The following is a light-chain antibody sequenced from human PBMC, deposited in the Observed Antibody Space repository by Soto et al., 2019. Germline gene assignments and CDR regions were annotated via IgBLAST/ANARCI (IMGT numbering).Light chain of an antibody. CDR1: QSINTW. CDR2: DAS. CDR3: QQYDGH. J-gene: IGKJ2*01. V-gene: IGKV1-5*01. Sequence: DIQMTQSPSTLSASVGDRVTITCRASQSINTWLAWYQQKPGKAPRLLIYDASSLQSGVPSRISGSGSGTEFTLTISSLEPDDFETYYCQQYDGHFGQGTKLEIK.